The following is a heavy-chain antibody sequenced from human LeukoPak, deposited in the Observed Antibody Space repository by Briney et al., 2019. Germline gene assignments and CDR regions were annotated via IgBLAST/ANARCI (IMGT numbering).Heavy chain of an antibody. CDR2: INGDTGNT. CDR1: GYTFSTYS. J-gene: IGHJ4*02. V-gene: IGHV1-3*01. CDR3: ARSSNIPFDY. D-gene: IGHD2/OR15-2a*01. Sequence: ASVKVSCKASGYTFSTYSIHWVRQAPAQRLEWMGWINGDTGNTMYSQKFRGRVTFTRDTGASTAYMEVSSLRSEDTALYCCARSSNIPFDYWGQGTLVTVSS.